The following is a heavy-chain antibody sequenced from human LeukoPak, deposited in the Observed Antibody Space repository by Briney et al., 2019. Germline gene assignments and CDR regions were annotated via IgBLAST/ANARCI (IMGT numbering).Heavy chain of an antibody. Sequence: GGSLRLSCAASGFTFSNYGMNWVRQAPGKGLEWVAVIWYDGSNKYYADSVKGRFTISRDNSKNTLYLQMNSLRAEDTAVYYCARDSGYYYEYYFDYWGQGTLVTVSS. D-gene: IGHD3-3*01. CDR1: GFTFSNYG. J-gene: IGHJ4*02. CDR3: ARDSGYYYEYYFDY. V-gene: IGHV3-33*08. CDR2: IWYDGSNK.